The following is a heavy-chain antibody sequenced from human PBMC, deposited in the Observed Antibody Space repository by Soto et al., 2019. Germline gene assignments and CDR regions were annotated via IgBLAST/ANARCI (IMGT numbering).Heavy chain of an antibody. CDR1: GFTFSSSA. J-gene: IGHJ4*02. V-gene: IGHV1-58*01. Sequence: GASVKVSCKASGFTFSSSAVQWVRQARGQRLEWIGWIVVGSGNTNYAQKIQERVTITRDMSTSTAYMELTSLRSEDTAVYYCAADNDFWSGHYSFDYWGQGALVTVSS. D-gene: IGHD3-3*01. CDR2: IVVGSGNT. CDR3: AADNDFWSGHYSFDY.